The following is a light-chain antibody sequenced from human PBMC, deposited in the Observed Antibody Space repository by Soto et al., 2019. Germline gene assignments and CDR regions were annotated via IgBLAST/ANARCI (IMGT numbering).Light chain of an antibody. Sequence: EIVLTQSPGTLSLSPGERATLSCRASQSVSSSYLAWYQQKPGQAPRLLIYGASSRATGIPDRFSGSGSGTDFPLTISRLEPEDFAVYYCQQYGSSLDTFGGGTKVEIK. CDR1: QSVSSSY. CDR2: GAS. CDR3: QQYGSSLDT. V-gene: IGKV3-20*01. J-gene: IGKJ4*01.